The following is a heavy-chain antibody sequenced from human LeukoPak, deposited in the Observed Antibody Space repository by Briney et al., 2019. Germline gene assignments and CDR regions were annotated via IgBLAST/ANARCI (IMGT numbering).Heavy chain of an antibody. D-gene: IGHD2-2*01. V-gene: IGHV5-51*01. Sequence: PGESLKISCTGSGYTFSTYWMGWVRQMPGKGLEWMGMFYPDDSDPRYSPSFQGQVTISADKSISTAYLQWSSLKASDTAMYYCARQGSTSWYWDYWGQGTLVTVSS. CDR3: ARQGSTSWYWDY. CDR2: FYPDDSDP. J-gene: IGHJ4*02. CDR1: GYTFSTYW.